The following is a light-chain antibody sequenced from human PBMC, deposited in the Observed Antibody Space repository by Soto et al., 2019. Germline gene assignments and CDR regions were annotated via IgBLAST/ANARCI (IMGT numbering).Light chain of an antibody. Sequence: DIQITQSPSSLSASVGDRVTITCRASQDISYYLAWYQQKPGKAPKLLIYTASTLQSGVPSRFSGSGSGTEFTLTINDLQSEDFAVYYCQQYERWPPLTFGGGTKVDIK. J-gene: IGKJ4*01. CDR1: QDISYY. CDR3: QQYERWPPLT. CDR2: TAS. V-gene: IGKV1-9*01.